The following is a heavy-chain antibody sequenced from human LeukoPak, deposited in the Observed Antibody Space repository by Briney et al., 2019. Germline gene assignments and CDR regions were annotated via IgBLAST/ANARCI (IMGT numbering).Heavy chain of an antibody. CDR1: GFTVSSNY. J-gene: IGHJ4*02. D-gene: IGHD1-7*01. V-gene: IGHV3-53*01. CDR3: ARGHWNYPFDY. CDR2: IYSGGST. Sequence: GGSLRLSCAASGFTVSSNYMSWVRQAPGKGLEWVSVIYSGGSTYYADSVKGRFTISRDISKNTLYLQMNSLSAEDAAVYYCARGHWNYPFDYWGQGTLVTVSS.